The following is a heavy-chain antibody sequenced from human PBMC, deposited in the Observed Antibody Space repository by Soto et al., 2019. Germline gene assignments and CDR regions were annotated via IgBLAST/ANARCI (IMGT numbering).Heavy chain of an antibody. J-gene: IGHJ5*02. CDR2: IYYSGRT. Sequence: QLQLPESGPGLVKPSETLSLTCTVSGGSISSSSYYWGWIRQPPGKGLEWIGRIYYSGRTYYNPSLKSRVTISVDTSKNQCSQRLSSVTAAGTAVYYCARTLVSTSGWFAPWGQGTLVAVSS. D-gene: IGHD5-12*01. V-gene: IGHV4-39*01. CDR1: GGSISSSSYY. CDR3: ARTLVSTSGWFAP.